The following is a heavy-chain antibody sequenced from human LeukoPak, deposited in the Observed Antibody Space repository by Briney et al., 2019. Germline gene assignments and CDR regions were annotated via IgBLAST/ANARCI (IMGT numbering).Heavy chain of an antibody. CDR3: ARLGYCSSTSCYILSLDY. J-gene: IGHJ4*02. V-gene: IGHV3-30-3*01. D-gene: IGHD2-2*02. Sequence: QPGGSLRLSCAASGFTFSSNAMHWVRQAPGKGLEWVAVISYDGSDKYYADSVKGRFTISRDNSKNTLYLQMNSLRAEDTAVYYCARLGYCSSTSCYILSLDYWGQGTLVTVSS. CDR1: GFTFSSNA. CDR2: ISYDGSDK.